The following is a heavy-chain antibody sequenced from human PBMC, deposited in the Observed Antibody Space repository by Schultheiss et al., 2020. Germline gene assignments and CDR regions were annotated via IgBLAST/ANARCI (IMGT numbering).Heavy chain of an antibody. V-gene: IGHV4-59*12. CDR3: ARDLAAYYGSGSYYSLGMDV. J-gene: IGHJ6*02. Sequence: SETLSLTCTVSGGSISSYYWSWIRQPPGKGLEWIGYIYYSGSTNYNPSLKSRVTISVDTSKNQFSLKLSSVTAADTAVYYCARDLAAYYGSGSYYSLGMDVWGQGTTVTVYS. CDR1: GGSISSYY. D-gene: IGHD3-10*01. CDR2: IYYSGST.